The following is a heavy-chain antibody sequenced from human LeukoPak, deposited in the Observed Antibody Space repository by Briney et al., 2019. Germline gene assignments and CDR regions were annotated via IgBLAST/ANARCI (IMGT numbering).Heavy chain of an antibody. CDR1: GFTFSSYW. CDR2: IKQDGSEK. CDR3: ATLPAPYGANFDY. D-gene: IGHD4/OR15-4a*01. Sequence: PGGSLRLSCAASGFTFSSYWMSWVRQAPGKGLEWVANIKQDGSEKYYVDSVKGRFTISRDNAKNSLYLQMNSLRAEDTAVYYCATLPAPYGANFDYWGQGTLVAVPS. V-gene: IGHV3-7*01. J-gene: IGHJ4*02.